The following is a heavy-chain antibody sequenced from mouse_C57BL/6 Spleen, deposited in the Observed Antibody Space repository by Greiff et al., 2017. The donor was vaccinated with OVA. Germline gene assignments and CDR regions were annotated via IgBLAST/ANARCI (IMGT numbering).Heavy chain of an antibody. CDR2: ISSGSSTI. V-gene: IGHV5-17*01. CDR3: ARGYSNFFFDY. CDR1: GFTFSDYG. D-gene: IGHD2-5*01. Sequence: EVMLVESGGGLVKPGGSLKLSCAASGFTFSDYGMHWVRQAPEKGLEWVAYISSGSSTIYYADTVKGRFTISRDNAKNTLFLQMTSLRSEDTAMYYCARGYSNFFFDYWGQGTTLTVSS. J-gene: IGHJ2*01.